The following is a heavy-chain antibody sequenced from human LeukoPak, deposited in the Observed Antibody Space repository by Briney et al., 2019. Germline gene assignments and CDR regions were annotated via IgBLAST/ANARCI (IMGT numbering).Heavy chain of an antibody. V-gene: IGHV3-49*03. Sequence: GGSLRLSCTASGFTFGAYAMSWFRQAPGKGLEWVGFIRSKTYGGTTGYAASVKDTFTISRDDSKSVVYLQMNSLKTEDTAFYYCTRGVGQQLIPPDYWGQGTLVTVSS. CDR1: GFTFGAYA. CDR2: IRSKTYGGTT. D-gene: IGHD6-13*01. J-gene: IGHJ4*02. CDR3: TRGVGQQLIPPDY.